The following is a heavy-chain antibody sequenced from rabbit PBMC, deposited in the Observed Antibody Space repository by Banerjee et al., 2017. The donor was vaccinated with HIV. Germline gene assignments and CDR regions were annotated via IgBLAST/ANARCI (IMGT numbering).Heavy chain of an antibody. D-gene: IGHD4-2*01. CDR3: ARDAGYAGSNL. V-gene: IGHV1S45*01. CDR2: IGAGSASA. Sequence: QQQLEESGGDLPNTQGSLTSTCTASGFSFTNNYWLCWVRQAPGKGLEWIACIGAGSASAYYATWAKGRFTISRTTTTVTLQLNSLTAADTATYFCARDAGYAGSNLWGPGTLVTVS. J-gene: IGHJ4*01. CDR1: GFSFTNNYW.